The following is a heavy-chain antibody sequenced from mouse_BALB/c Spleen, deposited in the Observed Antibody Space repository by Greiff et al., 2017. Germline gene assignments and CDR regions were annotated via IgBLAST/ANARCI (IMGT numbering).Heavy chain of an antibody. CDR2: INPSTGYT. V-gene: IGHV1-7*01. CDR1: GYTFTSYW. J-gene: IGHJ2*01. CDR3: ARSDDGYFFDY. D-gene: IGHD2-3*01. Sequence: QVQLQQSGAELAKPGASVKMSCKASGYTFTSYWMHWVKQRPGQGLEWIGYINPSTGYTEYNQKFKDKATLTADKSSSTAYMQLSSLTSEDSAVYYCARSDDGYFFDYWGQGTTLTVSS.